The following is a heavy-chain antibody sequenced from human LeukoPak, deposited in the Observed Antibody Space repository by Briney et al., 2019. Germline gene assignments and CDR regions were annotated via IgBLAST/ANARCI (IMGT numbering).Heavy chain of an antibody. D-gene: IGHD5-12*01. J-gene: IGHJ4*02. Sequence: SVKVSCKASGGTFSSYAISWVRQAPGQGLEWMGGIIPIFGTANYAQKFQGRVTMTSDASTSTFFMELSSLTPDDTAVYYCARDRRVVATIPFDHWGQGTLVTVSS. CDR2: IIPIFGTA. CDR3: ARDRRVVATIPFDH. CDR1: GGTFSSYA. V-gene: IGHV1-69*05.